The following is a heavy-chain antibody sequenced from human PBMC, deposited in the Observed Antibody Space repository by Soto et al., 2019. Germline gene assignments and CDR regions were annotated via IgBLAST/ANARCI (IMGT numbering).Heavy chain of an antibody. CDR1: GGSISSSNYY. J-gene: IGHJ4*02. Sequence: SETLSLTCTVSGGSISSSNYYWGWIRQPPGKGLEWIGNIYYSGSTYYNPSLKSRATISVVTSKNQFSLKLTPVTAADTAVYFGARSCCSAASGSRLGYIDCGCQGAPVTVAS. CDR2: IYYSGST. CDR3: ARSCCSAASGSRLGYIDC. D-gene: IGHD2-15*01. V-gene: IGHV4-39*01.